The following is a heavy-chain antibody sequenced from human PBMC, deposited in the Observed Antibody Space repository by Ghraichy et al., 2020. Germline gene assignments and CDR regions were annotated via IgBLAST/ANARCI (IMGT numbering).Heavy chain of an antibody. CDR1: GFTFSSYW. Sequence: GESLNISCAASGFTFSSYWMSWVRQAPGKGLEWVANIKQDGSEKYYVDSVKGRFTISRDNAKNSLYLQMNSLRAEDTAVYYCARVGRSIAVAGPFDYWGQGTLVTVSS. J-gene: IGHJ4*02. D-gene: IGHD6-19*01. CDR3: ARVGRSIAVAGPFDY. CDR2: IKQDGSEK. V-gene: IGHV3-7*03.